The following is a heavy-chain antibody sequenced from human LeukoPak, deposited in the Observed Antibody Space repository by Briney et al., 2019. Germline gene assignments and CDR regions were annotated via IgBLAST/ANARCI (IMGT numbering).Heavy chain of an antibody. D-gene: IGHD6-13*01. CDR3: ASDRIAAAGTRYFDY. V-gene: IGHV1-69*05. Sequence: ASVKDSCKASGGTLCSYAISWVRPAPGQGLEWMGGIIPIFGTTNYAQKFKGRVTITTDESTNTAYMELSSLRAEDTAVYYCASDRIAAAGTRYFDYWGQGTLVTVSS. J-gene: IGHJ4*02. CDR2: IIPIFGTT. CDR1: GGTLCSYA.